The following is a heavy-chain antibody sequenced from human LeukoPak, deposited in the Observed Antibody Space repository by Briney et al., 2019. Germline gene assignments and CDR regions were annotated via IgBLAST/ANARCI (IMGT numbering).Heavy chain of an antibody. CDR1: GFTFSSHY. V-gene: IGHV3-23*01. CDR2: IPGDSRDT. J-gene: IGHJ4*02. Sequence: PGGSLRLSCAASGFTFSSHYMAWVRQAPGRAPEWVSAIPGDSRDTVYADSVKGRFTISRDNSKNTLYLQMNSLRAEDTAIYYCVKHYDSRGSIFDYWGQGTLVSVSS. D-gene: IGHD3-22*01. CDR3: VKHYDSRGSIFDY.